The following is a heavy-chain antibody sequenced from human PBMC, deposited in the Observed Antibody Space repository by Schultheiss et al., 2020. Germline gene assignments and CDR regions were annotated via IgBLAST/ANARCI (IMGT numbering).Heavy chain of an antibody. CDR3: ARALGYGDYPRYWYFDL. J-gene: IGHJ2*01. D-gene: IGHD4-17*01. CDR2: ISYDGSNK. V-gene: IGHV3-30*03. CDR1: GFTFSSYG. Sequence: GGSLRLSCAASGFTFSSYGMHWVRQAPGKGLEWVAVISYDGSNKYYADSVKGRFTISRDNSKNTLYLQMNSLRAEDTAVYYCARALGYGDYPRYWYFDLWGRGTLVTVSS.